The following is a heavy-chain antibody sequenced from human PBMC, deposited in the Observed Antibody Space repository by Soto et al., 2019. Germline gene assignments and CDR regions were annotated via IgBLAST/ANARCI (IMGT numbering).Heavy chain of an antibody. V-gene: IGHV3-72*01. CDR3: TIEGAFPGPVFAY. Sequence: QPGGSLRLSWAASGFTFSDRYMDWVRQAPGKGLEWVGRTKNKANSYTTEYAASVKGRFTISRDDSRNSVYLQMNSLKTEDTGVYYCTIEGAFPGPVFAYGGQRNLVTVSS. CDR1: GFTFSDRY. CDR2: TKNKANSYTT. D-gene: IGHD3-16*01. J-gene: IGHJ4*02.